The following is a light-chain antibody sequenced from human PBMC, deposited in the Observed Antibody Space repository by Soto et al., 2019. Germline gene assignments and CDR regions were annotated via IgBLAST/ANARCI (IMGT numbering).Light chain of an antibody. CDR1: QTISSW. V-gene: IGKV1-5*01. J-gene: IGKJ1*01. CDR3: QQFYYYPWT. CDR2: DAS. Sequence: DIQLTQSPSTLSGSVGDRVTITCRASQTISSWLAWYQQKPGKAPKLLIYDASTLESGVPSRFSGSGSGTDFTLVISSLQPDDFATYYCQQFYYYPWTFGQGTKVDIK.